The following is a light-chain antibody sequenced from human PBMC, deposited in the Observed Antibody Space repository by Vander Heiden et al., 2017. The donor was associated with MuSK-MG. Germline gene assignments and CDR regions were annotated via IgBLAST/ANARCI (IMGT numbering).Light chain of an antibody. CDR2: KAS. J-gene: IGKJ2*01. CDR1: QSISVW. V-gene: IGKV1-5*03. CDR3: QQYNTYPYT. Sequence: DIQMTQSPSTLSASVGDRVTITCRASQSISVWLAWYQQKPGKAPKLLVYKASALESGVSSRFSGGISGTEFTLTISSLQPDDFATYYCQQYNTYPYTFGHGTKMEIK.